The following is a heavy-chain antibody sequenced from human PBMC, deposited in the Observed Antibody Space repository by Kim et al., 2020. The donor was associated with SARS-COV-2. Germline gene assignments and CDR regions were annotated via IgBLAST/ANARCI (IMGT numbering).Heavy chain of an antibody. D-gene: IGHD6-13*01. CDR2: GSEK. Sequence: GSEKYYVDSVKGRFTISRDNAKNSLYLQMNSLRAEDTAVYYCAAELVRHYWGQGTLVTVSS. V-gene: IGHV3-7*01. CDR3: AAELVRHY. J-gene: IGHJ4*02.